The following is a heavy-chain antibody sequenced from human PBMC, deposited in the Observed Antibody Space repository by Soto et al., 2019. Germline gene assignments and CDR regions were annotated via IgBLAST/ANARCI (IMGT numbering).Heavy chain of an antibody. J-gene: IGHJ3*02. CDR1: GFIFSSHW. Sequence: PGGSLRLSCAASGFIFSSHWMHWVRQAPGKGLVGVSHIGPDGSNIWEADSVQGRFTISRDNARNRLYLQMNSLRAGDTAVYYCARDVGGNYYVSGMTDDAYDIWGQGTKVTVSS. CDR3: ARDVGGNYYVSGMTDDAYDI. V-gene: IGHV3-74*01. D-gene: IGHD1-26*01. CDR2: IGPDGSNI.